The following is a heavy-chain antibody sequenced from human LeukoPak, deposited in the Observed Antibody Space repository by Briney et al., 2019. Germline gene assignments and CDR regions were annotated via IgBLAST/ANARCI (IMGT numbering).Heavy chain of an antibody. V-gene: IGHV3-23*01. CDR2: ISGSGGST. Sequence: GGSLRLSCAASGFTFSSYAMSWVRQAPGKGLEWVSAISGSGGSTYYADSVKGRFTISRDNSTNTLYLQMNSLRAEDTAVYYCAKGGRYYYDSSGYQPHLDYWGQGTLVTVSS. CDR3: AKGGRYYYDSSGYQPHLDY. CDR1: GFTFSSYA. D-gene: IGHD3-22*01. J-gene: IGHJ4*02.